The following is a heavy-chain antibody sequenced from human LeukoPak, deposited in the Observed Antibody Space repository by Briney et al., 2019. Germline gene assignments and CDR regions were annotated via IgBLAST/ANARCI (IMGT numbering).Heavy chain of an antibody. CDR1: GYNSSSYY. V-gene: IGHV1-46*01. D-gene: IGHD2-21*02. CDR3: ARAIVVVTATPGADY. CDR2: INPSGGST. J-gene: IGHJ4*02. Sequence: ASVKVSCKASGYNSSSYYMHWVRQAPGQGLEWMGIINPSGGSTSYAQKFQGRVTMTRDTSTSTVYMELSSLRSEDTAVYYCARAIVVVTATPGADYWGQGTLVTVSS.